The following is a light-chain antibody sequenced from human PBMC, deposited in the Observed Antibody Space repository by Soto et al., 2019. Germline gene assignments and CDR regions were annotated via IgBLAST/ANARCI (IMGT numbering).Light chain of an antibody. CDR1: QGISSY. CDR2: AAS. CDR3: QQLNSYPRFT. Sequence: DIQLTQSPSFLSASVGDRVTITSRASQGISSYLAWYQQKPGKAPKLLIYAASTLQSGVPSRFSGSGSGTEFTLTISSLQPEDFATYYCQQLNSYPRFTFGPGTKVDIK. J-gene: IGKJ3*01. V-gene: IGKV1-9*01.